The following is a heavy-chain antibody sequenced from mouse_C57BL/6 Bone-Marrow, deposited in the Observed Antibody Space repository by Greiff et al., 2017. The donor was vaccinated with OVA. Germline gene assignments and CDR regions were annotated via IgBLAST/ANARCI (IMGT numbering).Heavy chain of an antibody. CDR3: ARQGRTEYYAKDD. J-gene: IGHJ4*01. CDR1: GFTFSSYG. Sequence: EVKVVESGGDLVKPGGSLKLSCAASGFTFSSYGMSWVRQTPDKRLEWVATISSGGSYTDYPDSVKGRFTISRDNAKNTMYLQMSSLKTEDTAMYYWARQGRTEYYAKDDWGQGTSVTVSS. V-gene: IGHV5-6*01. D-gene: IGHD1-1*01. CDR2: ISSGGSYT.